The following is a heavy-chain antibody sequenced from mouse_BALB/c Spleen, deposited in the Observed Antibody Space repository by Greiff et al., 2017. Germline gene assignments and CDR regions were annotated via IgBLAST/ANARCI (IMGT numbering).Heavy chain of an antibody. J-gene: IGHJ3*01. CDR3: ARMYYYGSSYGFAY. V-gene: IGHV3-2*02. CDR2: ISYSGST. D-gene: IGHD1-1*01. CDR1: GYSITSDYA. Sequence: EVKLVESGPGLVKPSQSLSLTCTVTGYSITSDYAWNWIRQFPGNKLEWMGYISYSGSTSYNPSLKSRISITRDTSKNQFFLQLNSVTTEDTATYYCARMYYYGSSYGFAYWGQGTLVTVSA.